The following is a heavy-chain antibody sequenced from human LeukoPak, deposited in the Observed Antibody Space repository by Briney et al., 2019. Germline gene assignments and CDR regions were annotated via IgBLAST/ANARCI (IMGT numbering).Heavy chain of an antibody. J-gene: IGHJ4*02. V-gene: IGHV4-61*02. CDR1: GGSISSGSYY. CDR3: ARVHYLSSSWWEPPYYFDY. CDR2: IYTSGST. Sequence: PSQTLSLTCTVSGGSISSGSYYWSWIRQPAGKGLEWIGRIYTSGSTNYNPSLKSRVTISVGTSKNQFSLKLSSVTAADTAVYYCARVHYLSSSWWEPPYYFDYWGQGTLVTVSS. D-gene: IGHD6-13*01.